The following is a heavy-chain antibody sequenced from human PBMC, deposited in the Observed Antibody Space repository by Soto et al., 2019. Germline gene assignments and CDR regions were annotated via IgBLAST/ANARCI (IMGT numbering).Heavy chain of an antibody. CDR1: GGSISSYY. CDR2: IYYSGST. CDR3: AGTPTPRVVPAAIAYYYYYMDV. D-gene: IGHD2-2*01. J-gene: IGHJ6*03. V-gene: IGHV4-59*01. Sequence: SETLSLTCTVSGGSISSYYWSWIRQPPGKGLEWIGYIYYSGSTNYNPSLKSRVTISVDTSKNQFPLKLSSVTAADTAVYYCAGTPTPRVVPAAIAYYYYYMDVWGKGTTVTVSS.